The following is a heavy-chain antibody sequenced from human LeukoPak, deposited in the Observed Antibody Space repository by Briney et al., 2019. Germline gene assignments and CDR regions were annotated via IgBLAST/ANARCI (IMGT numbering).Heavy chain of an antibody. J-gene: IGHJ4*02. V-gene: IGHV3-48*02. CDR2: ISRSSST. D-gene: IGHD3-9*01. Sequence: GGSLRLSCAASGFTFSSYSLNWVRQAPGKGLEWVSYISRSSSTIYADSVKGRFTISRDNANNSLYLQMNSLRDDDTAVYYCARGFEIFDYWGQGTLVSVSS. CDR3: ARGFEIFDY. CDR1: GFTFSSYS.